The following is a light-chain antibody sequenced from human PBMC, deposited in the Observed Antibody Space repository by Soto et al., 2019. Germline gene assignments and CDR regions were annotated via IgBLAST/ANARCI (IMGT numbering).Light chain of an antibody. Sequence: QSVRTQPPSASGSPGQSVTISCTGTSSDVGAYDYVSWYQQHPGKAPKLMIYEINKRPSGVPDRFSGSKSGNTASLTVSGLQAEDEADYYCSSFAGSNNSPYVFGTGTKVTVL. CDR1: SSDVGAYDY. V-gene: IGLV2-8*01. CDR3: SSFAGSNNSPYV. J-gene: IGLJ1*01. CDR2: EIN.